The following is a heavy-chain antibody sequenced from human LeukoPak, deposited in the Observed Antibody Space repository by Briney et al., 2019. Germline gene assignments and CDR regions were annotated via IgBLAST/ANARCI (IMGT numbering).Heavy chain of an antibody. J-gene: IGHJ4*02. CDR2: ISSRSSYI. CDR3: AKGTHSGTMKPPFDY. D-gene: IGHD2-2*01. Sequence: GGSLRLSCAASGFTFSSYSMNWVRQAPGKGLEWVSSISSRSSYIYYADSVKGRFTISRDNSKNSLYLQMNSLRAEDTALYYCAKGTHSGTMKPPFDYWGQGTLVTVSS. V-gene: IGHV3-21*04. CDR1: GFTFSSYS.